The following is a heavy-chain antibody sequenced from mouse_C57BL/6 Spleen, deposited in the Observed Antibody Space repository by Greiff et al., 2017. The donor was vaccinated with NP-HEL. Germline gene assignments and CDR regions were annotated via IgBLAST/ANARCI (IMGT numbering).Heavy chain of an antibody. Sequence: EVMLVESGGGLVKPGGSLKLSCAASGFTFSSYAMSWVRQTPEKRLEWVATSSDGGSYTYSPDNVKGRFTISRDNAKSNLYRQMSHLKAEDTAMYYCARDNYSNGNYLDYWGQGTTRTVSS. CDR2: SSDGGSYT. D-gene: IGHD2-5*01. V-gene: IGHV5-4*01. J-gene: IGHJ2*01. CDR3: ARDNYSNGNYLDY. CDR1: GFTFSSYA.